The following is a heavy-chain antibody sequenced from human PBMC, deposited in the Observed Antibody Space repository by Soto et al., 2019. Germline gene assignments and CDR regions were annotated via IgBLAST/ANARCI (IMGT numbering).Heavy chain of an antibody. CDR3: AKEGVGSGSGRRYYYYGTDV. CDR2: ISGSGGST. Sequence: PGGSLRLSCAASGFTFSSYAMSWVRQAPGKGLEWVSAISGSGGSTYYADSVKGRFTISRDNSKNTLYLQMNSLRAEDTAVYYCAKEGVGSGSGRRYYYYGTDVWGQGTTVTVSS. J-gene: IGHJ6*02. D-gene: IGHD6-19*01. V-gene: IGHV3-23*01. CDR1: GFTFSSYA.